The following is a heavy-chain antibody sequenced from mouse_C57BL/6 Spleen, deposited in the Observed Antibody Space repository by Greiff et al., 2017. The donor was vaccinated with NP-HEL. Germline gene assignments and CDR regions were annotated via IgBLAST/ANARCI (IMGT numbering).Heavy chain of an antibody. CDR3: ERMRSKDDMDG. CDR1: GYTFTSYW. D-gene: IGHD2-5*01. CDR2: IHPNSGST. V-gene: IGHV1-64*01. J-gene: IGHJ4*01. Sequence: QVQLQQPGAELVKPGASVKLSCKASGYTFTSYWMHWVKQRPGQGLEWIGMIHPNSGSTNYNEKFKSKATLTVDKSSSTAYMQLSGLASEDSAVYDCERMRSKDDMDGWGKGTTVTVSS.